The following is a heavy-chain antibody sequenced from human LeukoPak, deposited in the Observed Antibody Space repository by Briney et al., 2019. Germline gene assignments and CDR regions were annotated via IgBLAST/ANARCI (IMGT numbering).Heavy chain of an antibody. J-gene: IGHJ4*02. D-gene: IGHD5-24*01. CDR3: AREWRDGYNRRFDY. Sequence: SETLSLTCTVSGGSISSGGYYWSWIRQHPGKGLEWIGYIYYSGSTYYNPSLKSRATISVDTSKNQFSLKLSSVTAADTAVYCCAREWRDGYNRRFDYWGQGTLVTVSS. CDR1: GGSISSGGYY. CDR2: IYYSGST. V-gene: IGHV4-31*03.